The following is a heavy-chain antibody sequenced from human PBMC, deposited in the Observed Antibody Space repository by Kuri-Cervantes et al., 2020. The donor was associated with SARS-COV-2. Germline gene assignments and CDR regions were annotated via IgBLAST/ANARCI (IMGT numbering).Heavy chain of an antibody. CDR1: GYTFTSYD. D-gene: IGHD2-15*01. V-gene: IGHV1-8*01. CDR2: MNPNSGNT. CDR3: ARGIVVVVAAMGYFDY. J-gene: IGHJ4*02. Sequence: ASVKVSCKAAGYTFTSYDINWVRQATGQGLEWMGWMNPNSGNTGYAQKFQGRVTMTRNTSISTAYMELSSLRSEDTAVYYCARGIVVVVAAMGYFDYWGQGTLVTVSS.